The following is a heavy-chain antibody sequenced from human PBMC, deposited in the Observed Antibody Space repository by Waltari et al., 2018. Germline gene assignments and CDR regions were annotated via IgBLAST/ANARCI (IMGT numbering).Heavy chain of an antibody. CDR1: GGSISSGGYY. Sequence: CTVSGGSISSGGYYWSWIRQHPGKGLEWIGYIYHSGSTYYNPSLKSRVTISVDRSKNQFSLKLSSVTAADTAVYYCARDHGRARYDRVNNWFDPWGQGTLVTVSS. V-gene: IGHV4-30-2*01. CDR3: ARDHGRARYDRVNNWFDP. CDR2: IYHSGST. J-gene: IGHJ5*02. D-gene: IGHD3-3*01.